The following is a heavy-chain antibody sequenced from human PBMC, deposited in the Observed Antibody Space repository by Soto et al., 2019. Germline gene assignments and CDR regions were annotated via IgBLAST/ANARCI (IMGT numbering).Heavy chain of an antibody. D-gene: IGHD6-6*01. CDR1: GFTFSNYW. Sequence: EVQLVESGGVLVQPGGSLRLSCAASGFTFSNYWMHWVRQAPGKGLVWVSRINSDGSSTTYADSVKGRFTISRDNAKNTRYLQMNSLRVEDTDVYYCARDVSSSSLIGDYWGQGTLVTVSS. CDR3: ARDVSSSSLIGDY. V-gene: IGHV3-74*01. CDR2: INSDGSST. J-gene: IGHJ4*02.